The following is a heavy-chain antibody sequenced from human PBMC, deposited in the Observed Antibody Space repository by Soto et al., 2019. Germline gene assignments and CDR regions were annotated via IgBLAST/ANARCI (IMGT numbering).Heavy chain of an antibody. CDR2: IKQDGSEK. CDR3: ARVFGLDASSSIGRDFDY. V-gene: IGHV3-7*01. Sequence: EVQLVESGGGLVQPGGSLRLSCAASGFTFSSYWMSWVRQAPGKGLEWVANIKQDGSEKYYVDSVKGRFTISRDNAKNSLYLQMNSLRAEDTAVYYCARVFGLDASSSIGRDFDYWGQGTLVTVSS. J-gene: IGHJ4*02. CDR1: GFTFSSYW. D-gene: IGHD6-6*01.